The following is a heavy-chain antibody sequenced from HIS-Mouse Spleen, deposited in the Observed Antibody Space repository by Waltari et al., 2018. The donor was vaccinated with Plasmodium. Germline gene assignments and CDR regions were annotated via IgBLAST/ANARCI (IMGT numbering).Heavy chain of an antibody. V-gene: IGHV3-30*18. CDR1: FTFSSYG. D-gene: IGHD6-13*01. CDR3: AKDRRSSSWYVDY. Sequence: FTFSSYGMHWVRQAPGKGLEWVAVISYDGSNKYYADSVKGRFTISRDNSKNTLYLQMNSLRAEDTAVYYCAKDRRSSSWYVDYWGQGTLVTVSS. J-gene: IGHJ4*02. CDR2: ISYDGSNK.